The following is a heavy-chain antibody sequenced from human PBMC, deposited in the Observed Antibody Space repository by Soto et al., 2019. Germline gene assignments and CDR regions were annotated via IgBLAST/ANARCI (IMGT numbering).Heavy chain of an antibody. V-gene: IGHV1-69*01. Sequence: QVQLVESGGGVVQPGRSLRLSCAASGFTFSSYAISWVRQAPGQGLEWMGGIIPIFGTANYAQKFQGRVTITADESTSTAYMELSSLRSEDTAVYYCARTLLKNYYYYGMDVWGQGTTVTVSS. J-gene: IGHJ6*02. CDR2: IIPIFGTA. D-gene: IGHD1-26*01. CDR3: ARTLLKNYYYYGMDV. CDR1: GFTFSSYA.